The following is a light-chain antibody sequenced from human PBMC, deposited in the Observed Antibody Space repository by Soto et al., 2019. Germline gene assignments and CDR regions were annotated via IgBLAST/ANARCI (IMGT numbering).Light chain of an antibody. CDR2: GAS. CDR1: QGISSY. J-gene: IGKJ2*01. Sequence: TQSPSSLSASVGDRVTITCRASQGISSYLAWYQQRPGQAPRLLISGASTRATGIPARFSGIGSGTDFTLTISSLQSEDFAIYYCQQYNNWPMYTFGPGTKLE. V-gene: IGKV3-15*01. CDR3: QQYNNWPMYT.